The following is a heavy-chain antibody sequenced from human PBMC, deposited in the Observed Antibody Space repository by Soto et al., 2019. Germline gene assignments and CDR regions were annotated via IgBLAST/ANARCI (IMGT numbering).Heavy chain of an antibody. D-gene: IGHD6-13*01. CDR2: IYPGDSDT. Sequence: EALKISLKGSGYIFTNYRIPLGRQVPGKGLEWMGIIYPGDSDTKYSPSFQGQVTISADKSISTAYLQWSSLKASDTAMYYCATLDRSSSYFGFDYWGQGTVVTVSS. CDR3: ATLDRSSSYFGFDY. V-gene: IGHV5-51*01. J-gene: IGHJ4*02. CDR1: GYIFTNYR.